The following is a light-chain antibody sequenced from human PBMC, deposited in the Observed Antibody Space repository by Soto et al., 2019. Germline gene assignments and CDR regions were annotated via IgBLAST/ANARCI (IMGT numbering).Light chain of an antibody. Sequence: QSALTQPPSASGSPGQSVTISCTGTSSNVGGYNYVSWYQQHPGKAPKLMISEISKRPSGVPDRFSGSKSGNAASLTVSGLEDEDEDDYCWSSFAGNSAVVFGGGTKLTVL. CDR2: EIS. CDR3: SSFAGNSAVV. V-gene: IGLV2-8*01. CDR1: SSNVGGYNY. J-gene: IGLJ2*01.